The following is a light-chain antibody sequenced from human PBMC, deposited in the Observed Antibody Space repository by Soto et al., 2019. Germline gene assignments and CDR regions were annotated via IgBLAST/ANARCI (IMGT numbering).Light chain of an antibody. CDR1: SSNIGAGFD. Sequence: QSVLTQPPSVSGAPGQRVTISCTGSSSNIGAGFDVHWYHQIAGTAPKLLIYGNTNRPSGVPDRFSGSKSGTSASLAITGLQAEDEADYYCQSYDSSLSGPWVFGGGTKLTVL. V-gene: IGLV1-40*01. CDR2: GNT. J-gene: IGLJ3*02. CDR3: QSYDSSLSGPWV.